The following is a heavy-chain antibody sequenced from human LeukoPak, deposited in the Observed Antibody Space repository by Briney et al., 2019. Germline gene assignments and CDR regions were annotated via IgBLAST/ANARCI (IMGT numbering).Heavy chain of an antibody. V-gene: IGHV1-69*06. CDR2: IIPIFGTA. J-gene: IGHJ4*02. CDR3: ARAGGVNSGYDLDY. D-gene: IGHD5-12*01. Sequence: SVKVSCKASGGTFSSYAISWVRQAPGQGLEWMGGIIPIFGTANYAQKFQGRVTITADKSTSTAYMELSSLRSEDAAVYYCARAGGVNSGYDLDYWGQGTLVTVSS. CDR1: GGTFSSYA.